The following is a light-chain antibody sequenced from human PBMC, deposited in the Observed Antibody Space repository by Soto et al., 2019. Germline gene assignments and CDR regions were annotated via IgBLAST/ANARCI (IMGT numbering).Light chain of an antibody. Sequence: DIQMTQSPSTLSASVGDRVTITCRASQSIRSWLAWYQHKPGKAPKLLIYKASSLEGGVPSRCSGSGSGTEFTLTISSLQPDDFATYYCHQYNTYSRTFGQWTKVEI. CDR1: QSIRSW. J-gene: IGKJ1*01. V-gene: IGKV1-5*03. CDR2: KAS. CDR3: HQYNTYSRT.